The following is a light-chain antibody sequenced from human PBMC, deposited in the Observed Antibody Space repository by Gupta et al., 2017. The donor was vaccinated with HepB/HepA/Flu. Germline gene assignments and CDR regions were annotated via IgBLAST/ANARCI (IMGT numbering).Light chain of an antibody. CDR3: QQYSGTAWT. CDR1: QSLLHSSNNKNY. Sequence: DIVMTQSPDSLAVSLGERATINCKSSQSLLHSSNNKNYLAWYQQRPGQPPTLLIYWASTRESGVPDRFRGSGSGTDFTLTISSLQAEDVAVYYCQQYSGTAWTFGQGTKVEVQ. J-gene: IGKJ1*01. V-gene: IGKV4-1*01. CDR2: WAS.